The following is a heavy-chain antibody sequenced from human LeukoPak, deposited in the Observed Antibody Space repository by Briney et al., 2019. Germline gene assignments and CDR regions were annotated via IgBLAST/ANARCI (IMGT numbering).Heavy chain of an antibody. J-gene: IGHJ5*01. CDR3: ARTEGTVAYDS. Sequence: GGSLRLSCAASGFTFSSYWMHWVRQAPGKGRVWVSRINSDGSGTIYADSVRGRFTISRDNAKNTLYLQENSLRAEDTAVYYCARTEGTVAYDSWGQGTLVTVSS. D-gene: IGHD4-23*01. CDR1: GFTFSSYW. CDR2: INSDGSGT. V-gene: IGHV3-74*01.